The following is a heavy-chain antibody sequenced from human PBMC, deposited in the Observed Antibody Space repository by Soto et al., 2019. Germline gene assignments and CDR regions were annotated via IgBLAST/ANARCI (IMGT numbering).Heavy chain of an antibody. D-gene: IGHD3-16*01. Sequence: SETLSLTCGVYGGSFSGYYWSWIRQPPGKGLEWIGEINHSGSTNYNPSLKSRVTISVDTSKNQFSLKLSSVTAADTAVHYCARCPRIMITFGGRYYYYGMDVWGQGTTVTVS. CDR3: ARCPRIMITFGGRYYYYGMDV. V-gene: IGHV4-34*01. CDR2: INHSGST. CDR1: GGSFSGYY. J-gene: IGHJ6*02.